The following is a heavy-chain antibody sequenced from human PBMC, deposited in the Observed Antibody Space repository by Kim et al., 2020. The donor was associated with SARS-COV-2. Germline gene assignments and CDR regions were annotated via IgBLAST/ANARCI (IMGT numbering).Heavy chain of an antibody. CDR3: ARVLNWSAFDI. CDR1: GFTFTDYW. D-gene: IGHD1-1*01. J-gene: IGHJ3*02. Sequence: GGSLRLSCAASGFTFTDYWMYWVRQAPGKGLEWVANIKQDASEKYYVDSVKGRFTISRDNSENSLYLQMNSLRAEDTAVYYCARVLNWSAFDIWGQGTMVTVSS. CDR2: IKQDASEK. V-gene: IGHV3-7*01.